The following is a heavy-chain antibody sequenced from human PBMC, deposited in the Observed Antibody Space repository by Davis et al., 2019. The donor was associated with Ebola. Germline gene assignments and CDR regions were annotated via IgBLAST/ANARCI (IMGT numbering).Heavy chain of an antibody. Sequence: ASVKVSCKASGHSFTTYYIQWVRQAPGQGLEWMGIINPSGGTTAYAQKFQGRVTMTRDTSTSTVYMELSSLRSEDTAVYYCARPPTKFGGMDVWGKGTTVTVSS. CDR1: GHSFTTYY. CDR2: INPSGGTT. D-gene: IGHD3-10*01. CDR3: ARPPTKFGGMDV. V-gene: IGHV1-46*01. J-gene: IGHJ6*04.